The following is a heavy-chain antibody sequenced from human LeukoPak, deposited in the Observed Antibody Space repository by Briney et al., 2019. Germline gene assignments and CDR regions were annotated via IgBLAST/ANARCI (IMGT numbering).Heavy chain of an antibody. Sequence: GGSLRLSCAASGFTFSSYGMHWVRQAPGKGLEWVAFIRYDGSDKYYADSVKGRFTISRDNSQNTLYLEMDSLRTEDTAVYYCAKCQLVTTIPGYWGQGTLVTVSS. D-gene: IGHD5-12*01. CDR2: IRYDGSDK. J-gene: IGHJ4*02. V-gene: IGHV3-30*02. CDR1: GFTFSSYG. CDR3: AKCQLVTTIPGY.